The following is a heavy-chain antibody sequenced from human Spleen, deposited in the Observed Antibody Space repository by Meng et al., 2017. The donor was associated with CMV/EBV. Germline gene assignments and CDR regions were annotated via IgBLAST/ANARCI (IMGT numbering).Heavy chain of an antibody. J-gene: IGHJ4*02. CDR2: ISGSGITT. CDR3: AKDRRDCYSTSCYQGGLDS. CDR1: GFTFCSYA. D-gene: IGHD2-2*01. V-gene: IGHV3-23*01. Sequence: GESLKISCAASGFTFCSYAMSWVRQAPGKGLEWVSAISGSGITTLYADSVEGRFTISRDNSGSTLYLQMNSLRAEDTAVYYCAKDRRDCYSTSCYQGGLDSWGQGTLVTVSS.